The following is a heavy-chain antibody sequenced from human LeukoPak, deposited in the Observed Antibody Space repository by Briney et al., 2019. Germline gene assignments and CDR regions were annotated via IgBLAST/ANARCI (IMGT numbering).Heavy chain of an antibody. J-gene: IGHJ4*02. Sequence: GASVNVSCKASRYTFAGYYMLWVRQAPGHGLEWMGWINPNSVGTESAQKFQGRVTMTRVTTISTASLVLSRLRSDDTTHCYCVRNLVMHGNNLGFIDYWGQGTLVTVSS. CDR2: INPNSVGT. CDR1: RYTFAGYY. CDR3: VRNLVMHGNNLGFIDY. D-gene: IGHD5-24*01. V-gene: IGHV1-2*02.